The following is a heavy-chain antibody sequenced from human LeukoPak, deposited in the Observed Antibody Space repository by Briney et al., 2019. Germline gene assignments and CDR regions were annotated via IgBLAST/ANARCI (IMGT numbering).Heavy chain of an antibody. CDR1: GFTFSSYG. J-gene: IGHJ3*02. Sequence: GGSLRLSCAASGFTFSSYGMHWVRQAPGKGLEWVAVIWYDGSNKYYADSVKGRFTISRDNSKNTLYLQMNSLRAEDTAGYYCARDRRVATAGAFDIWGQGTMVTVSS. V-gene: IGHV3-33*01. D-gene: IGHD5-12*01. CDR3: ARDRRVATAGAFDI. CDR2: IWYDGSNK.